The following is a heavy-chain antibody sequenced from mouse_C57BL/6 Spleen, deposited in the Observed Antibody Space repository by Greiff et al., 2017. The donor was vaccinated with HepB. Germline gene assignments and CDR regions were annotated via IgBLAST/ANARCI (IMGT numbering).Heavy chain of an antibody. CDR3: TTPWEWDPRRGYYFDY. D-gene: IGHD4-1*01. CDR1: GFNIKDDY. V-gene: IGHV14-4*01. CDR2: IDPENGDT. Sequence: EVKLMESGAELVRPGASVKLSCTASGFNIKDDYMHWVKQRPEQGLEWIGWIDPENGDTEYASKFQGKATITADTSSNTAYLQLSSLTSEDTAVYYCTTPWEWDPRRGYYFDYWGQGTTLTVSS. J-gene: IGHJ2*01.